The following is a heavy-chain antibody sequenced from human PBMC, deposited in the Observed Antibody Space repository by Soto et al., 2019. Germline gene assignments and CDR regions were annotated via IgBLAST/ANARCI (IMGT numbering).Heavy chain of an antibody. V-gene: IGHV3-21*01. CDR1: GFTLSSYS. D-gene: IGHD4-4*01. J-gene: IGHJ5*02. CDR3: ARGYPGEDSNYWFDP. CDR2: ISSSSSYI. Sequence: GGSLRLACAASGFTLSSYSMNWVRQAPGKGLEWVSSISSSSSYIYYADSVKGRFTISRDNAKNSLYLQMNSLRAEDTAVYYFARGYPGEDSNYWFDPWGQGTLVTVSS.